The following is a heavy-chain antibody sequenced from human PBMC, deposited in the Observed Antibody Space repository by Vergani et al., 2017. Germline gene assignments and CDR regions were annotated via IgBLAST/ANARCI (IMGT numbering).Heavy chain of an antibody. J-gene: IGHJ4*02. CDR1: GGSISSGGYY. V-gene: IGHV4-31*03. D-gene: IGHD3-9*01. Sequence: QVQLQESGPGLVKPSQTLSLTCTVSGGSISSGGYYWSWIRQTPGKGLEWIGYIYYSGSTYYNPSLKSRVTISVDTSKNQFSLKLSSVTAADTAVYYCARGTQRDLTGYYIYDYWGQGTLVTVSS. CDR3: ARGTQRDLTGYYIYDY. CDR2: IYYSGST.